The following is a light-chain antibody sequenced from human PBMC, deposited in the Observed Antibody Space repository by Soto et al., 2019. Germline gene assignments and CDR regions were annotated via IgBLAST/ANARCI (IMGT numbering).Light chain of an antibody. CDR3: QQYNSYPLF. J-gene: IGKJ3*01. CDR1: QSVTSR. Sequence: DIQMTQSPSTLSASVGDRVTITCRASQSVTSRLAWYQQKPGKAPKLLIYDASSLESGVPSRFSGSGSGTEFTLTISSLQPDDFATYYCQQYNSYPLFFGPGTKVDIK. CDR2: DAS. V-gene: IGKV1-5*01.